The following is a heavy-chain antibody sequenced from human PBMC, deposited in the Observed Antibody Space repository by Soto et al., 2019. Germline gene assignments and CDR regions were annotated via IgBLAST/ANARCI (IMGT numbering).Heavy chain of an antibody. CDR1: GDSISGFNW. D-gene: IGHD3-16*02. CDR3: ARSRYGRFGLDV. Sequence: QVQLQESGPGLVRPSETLSLRCFVSGDSISGFNWWTWVRQSPGQGLEWIGEIFHNGGPKYNPSLTSRVTISVDKSKNQFSLNLTSVTAADTATYYCARSRYGRFGLDVWGQGTTVAVSS. V-gene: IGHV4-4*02. CDR2: IFHNGGP. J-gene: IGHJ6*02.